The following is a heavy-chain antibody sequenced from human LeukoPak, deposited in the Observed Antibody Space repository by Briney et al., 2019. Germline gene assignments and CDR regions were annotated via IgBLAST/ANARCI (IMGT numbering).Heavy chain of an antibody. Sequence: GGSLRLSCAASGFTFSSYAMSWVRQAPGKGLEWVSVISGSGGTTYYADSVQGRFTISRDNSKNTLYLQMNSLRDEDTVVYYCARLLGVSNYWGQGTLVTVSS. D-gene: IGHD5/OR15-5a*01. CDR2: ISGSGGTT. CDR3: ARLLGVSNY. J-gene: IGHJ4*02. CDR1: GFTFSSYA. V-gene: IGHV3-23*01.